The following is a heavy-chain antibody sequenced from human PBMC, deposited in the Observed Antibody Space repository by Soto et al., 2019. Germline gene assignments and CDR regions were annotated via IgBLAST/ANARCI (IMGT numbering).Heavy chain of an antibody. Sequence: EASVKVSCKASGYTFTSYAMHWVRQAPGQRLEWMGWINAGNGNTKYSQKFQGRVTITRDTSASTAYMELSSLRSEDTAVYYCARAAPRIAARPFYYYGMDVWGQGTTVTVSS. V-gene: IGHV1-3*01. J-gene: IGHJ6*02. D-gene: IGHD6-6*01. CDR1: GYTFTSYA. CDR2: INAGNGNT. CDR3: ARAAPRIAARPFYYYGMDV.